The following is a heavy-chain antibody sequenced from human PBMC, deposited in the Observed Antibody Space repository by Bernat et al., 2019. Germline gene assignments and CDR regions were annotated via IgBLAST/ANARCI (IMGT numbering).Heavy chain of an antibody. Sequence: EVQLVESGGGLVQPGGSLRLSCAASGFTFSSYWMHWVRQAPGKGLVWVSRINSDGSSTSYADSVKGRFTISIDNAKNTLYLQMNSLRAEDTAVYYCARVSGGPYYYYYMDVWGKGTTVTVSS. D-gene: IGHD3-16*01. V-gene: IGHV3-74*01. CDR3: ARVSGGPYYYYYMDV. CDR2: INSDGSST. J-gene: IGHJ6*03. CDR1: GFTFSSYW.